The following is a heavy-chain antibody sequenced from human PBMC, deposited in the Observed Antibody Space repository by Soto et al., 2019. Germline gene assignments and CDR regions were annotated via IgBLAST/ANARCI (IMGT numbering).Heavy chain of an antibody. Sequence: QVQLVESGGGVVQPGRSLRLSCAASGFTFSSYAMHWVRQAPGKGLEWVAGISYDGSNKYYADSVKGRFTISRDNSKNSLYLPMNSLRAQDTAVYYGARDPRDGAETTVTTWAGDYWGQGTMVTVSS. CDR3: ARDPRDGAETTVTTWAGDY. CDR1: GFTFSSYA. D-gene: IGHD4-17*01. J-gene: IGHJ4*02. V-gene: IGHV3-30-3*01. CDR2: ISYDGSNK.